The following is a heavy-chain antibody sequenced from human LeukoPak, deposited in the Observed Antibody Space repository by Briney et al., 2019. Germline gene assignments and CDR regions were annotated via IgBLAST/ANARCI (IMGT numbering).Heavy chain of an antibody. Sequence: ASVKLSCKPSGYTFTGYYMHWVRQAPGQGLEWMGWINPNSGGTNYAQKFQGRVTMTRDTSNSTAYMELSRLRSDDTAVYYCARASQYSSGWYYFDYWGQGTLVTVSS. D-gene: IGHD6-19*01. J-gene: IGHJ4*02. CDR3: ARASQYSSGWYYFDY. CDR2: INPNSGGT. V-gene: IGHV1-2*02. CDR1: GYTFTGYY.